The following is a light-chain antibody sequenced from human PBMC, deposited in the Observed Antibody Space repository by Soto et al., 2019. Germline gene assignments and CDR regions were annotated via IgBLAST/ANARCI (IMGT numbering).Light chain of an antibody. Sequence: SQYATSLCVTPGETATPSCRASQSVSSDLAWYQQKPGQAPRLLIYGASSRATGIPDRFSGSGSGTDFTLTISRLEPEDFAVYYCQQYGSSPWTSGQGAKVAIK. CDR2: GAS. CDR3: QQYGSSPWT. CDR1: QSVSSD. V-gene: IGKV3-20*01. J-gene: IGKJ1*01.